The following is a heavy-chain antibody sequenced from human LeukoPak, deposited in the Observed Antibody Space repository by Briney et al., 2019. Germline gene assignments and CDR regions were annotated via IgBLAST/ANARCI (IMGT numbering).Heavy chain of an antibody. J-gene: IGHJ4*02. CDR1: GLTFNIFA. CDR2: VGAGGGST. CDR3: AKDRGTMVRGVTWRFDY. V-gene: IGHV3-23*01. D-gene: IGHD3-10*01. Sequence: PGGSLRLSCAASGLTFNIFAMSWVRQAPGKGLEWVTSVGAGGGSTYYADSVKGRFTISRDNSKNTLYLQMNSLRAEDTAVYYCAKDRGTMVRGVTWRFDYWGQGTLVTVSS.